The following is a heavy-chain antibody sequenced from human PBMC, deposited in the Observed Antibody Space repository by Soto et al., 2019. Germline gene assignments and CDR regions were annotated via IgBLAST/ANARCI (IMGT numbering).Heavy chain of an antibody. CDR1: GFTFSSYA. Sequence: EVQLLESGGGLVQPGGSLRLSCAASGFTFSSYAMSWVRQAPGKGLEWVSAISGSGGSTYHADSVKGRFTISRDNSKNTLYLQMNSLRAEDTAVYYCAKGSGTMVRGVIRELDYWGQGTLVTVSS. D-gene: IGHD3-10*01. CDR3: AKGSGTMVRGVIRELDY. J-gene: IGHJ4*02. V-gene: IGHV3-23*01. CDR2: ISGSGGST.